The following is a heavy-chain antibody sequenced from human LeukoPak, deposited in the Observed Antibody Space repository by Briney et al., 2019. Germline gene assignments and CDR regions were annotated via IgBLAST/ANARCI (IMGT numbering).Heavy chain of an antibody. CDR1: GFTFSSYG. J-gene: IGHJ4*02. Sequence: GGSLRLSCAASGFTFSSYGMHWVRQAPGKGLEWVAVISYDGSNKYYADSVKGRFTISRDNSKNTLYLQMNSLRAEDTAVYYCAKDSRYFDWLAPTFDYWGQGTLVTVSS. CDR3: AKDSRYFDWLAPTFDY. D-gene: IGHD3-9*01. CDR2: ISYDGSNK. V-gene: IGHV3-30*18.